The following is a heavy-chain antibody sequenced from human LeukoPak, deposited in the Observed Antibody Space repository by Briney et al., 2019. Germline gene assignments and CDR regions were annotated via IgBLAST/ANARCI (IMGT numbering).Heavy chain of an antibody. J-gene: IGHJ4*02. V-gene: IGHV3-23*01. CDR1: GFTFSSYA. D-gene: IGHD2-15*01. Sequence: GGSLRLSCAASGFTFSSYAMTWVRQAPGKGLEWVSTFRSSGGSAYYADSVKGRFTISRDSSTSTLFLQMNSLRAEDTAVYYCAKYCSGGNCYSGLYWGQGTLVTVSS. CDR2: FRSSGGSA. CDR3: AKYCSGGNCYSGLY.